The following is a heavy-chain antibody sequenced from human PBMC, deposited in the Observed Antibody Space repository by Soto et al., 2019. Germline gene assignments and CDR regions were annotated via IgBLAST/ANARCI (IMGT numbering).Heavy chain of an antibody. Sequence: QVQLQQWGAGLLKPSETLSLTCAVYGGSFSGYYWSWIRQPPGKGLEWIGEINHSGSTNYNPSLKSPVSISVDTSKNQLYLKLSSVTAADTVVYYCARGDSLLSGRVYAFDIWGQGTMVTVSS. J-gene: IGHJ3*02. CDR1: GGSFSGYY. D-gene: IGHD2-2*01. CDR3: ARGDSLLSGRVYAFDI. V-gene: IGHV4-34*01. CDR2: INHSGST.